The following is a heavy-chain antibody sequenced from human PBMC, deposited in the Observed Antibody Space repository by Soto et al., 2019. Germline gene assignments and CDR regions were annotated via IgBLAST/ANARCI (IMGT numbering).Heavy chain of an antibody. V-gene: IGHV1-2*04. CDR3: ARDGGSGSSNWFDP. CDR2: INPNSGGT. Sequence: QVQLVQSGAEVKKPGASVQVSCTASGYTFTGYYMHWVRQAPGPGLEWMGWINPNSGGTNYAQKFQGWVTMTRDTSISTAYMELSRLRSDDTAVYYCARDGGSGSSNWFDPWGQGTLVTVSS. D-gene: IGHD3-10*01. J-gene: IGHJ5*02. CDR1: GYTFTGYY.